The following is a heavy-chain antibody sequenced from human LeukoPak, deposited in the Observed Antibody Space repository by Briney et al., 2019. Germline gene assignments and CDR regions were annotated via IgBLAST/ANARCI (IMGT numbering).Heavy chain of an antibody. CDR2: ISGSGGST. CDR3: ARDRYSSSPEYYYYYMDV. D-gene: IGHD6-6*01. V-gene: IGHV3-23*01. J-gene: IGHJ6*03. CDR1: GFTFSTYG. Sequence: PGGTLRLSCAASGFTFSTYGMSWVRQAPGKGLEWVSAISGSGGSTYYADSVKGRFTISRDNAKNSLYLQMNSLRAEDTAVYYCARDRYSSSPEYYYYYMDVWGKGTTVTVSS.